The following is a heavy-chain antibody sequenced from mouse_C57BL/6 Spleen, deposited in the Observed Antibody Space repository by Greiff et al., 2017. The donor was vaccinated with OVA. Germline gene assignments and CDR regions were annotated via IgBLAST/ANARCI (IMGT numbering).Heavy chain of an antibody. CDR1: GYAFSSYW. V-gene: IGHV1-80*01. D-gene: IGHD2-4*01. CDR2: IYPGDGDT. Sequence: VHLVESGAELVKPGASVKISCKASGYAFSSYWMNWVKQRPGKGLEWIGQIYPGDGDTNYNGKFKGKATLTADKSSSTAYMQLSSLTSEDSAVYFCARSGYDYDIAYWGQGTLVTVSA. J-gene: IGHJ3*01. CDR3: ARSGYDYDIAY.